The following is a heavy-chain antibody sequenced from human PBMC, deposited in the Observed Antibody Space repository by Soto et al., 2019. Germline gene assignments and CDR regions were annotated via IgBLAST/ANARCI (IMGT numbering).Heavy chain of an antibody. D-gene: IGHD3-10*01. CDR1: GFTFSSYG. Sequence: QVQLVESGGGVVQPGRSLRLSCAASGFTFSSYGMHWVRQAPGKGLEWVAVIWYDGSNKYYADSVKGRFTISRDNSKNTLYLQMNSLRAEDTAVYYCARDGGYYYGSGSSYFDYWGQGTLVTVSS. CDR2: IWYDGSNK. J-gene: IGHJ4*02. CDR3: ARDGGYYYGSGSSYFDY. V-gene: IGHV3-33*01.